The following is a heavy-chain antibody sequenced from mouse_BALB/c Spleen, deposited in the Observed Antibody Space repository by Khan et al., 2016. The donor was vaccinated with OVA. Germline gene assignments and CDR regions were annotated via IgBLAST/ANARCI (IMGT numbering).Heavy chain of an antibody. CDR3: ARTARIKY. J-gene: IGHJ2*01. D-gene: IGHD1-2*01. CDR2: ISCSGST. Sequence: VQLKESGPGLVKPSQSLSLTCTVTGYSITSGYGWNWIRQFPGNKLEWMGYISCSGSTNYNPSLKSRISITRDTSKNQFFLQLNSVTTEDTATYYCARTARIKYWGQGTTLTVSS. CDR1: GYSITSGYG. V-gene: IGHV3-2*02.